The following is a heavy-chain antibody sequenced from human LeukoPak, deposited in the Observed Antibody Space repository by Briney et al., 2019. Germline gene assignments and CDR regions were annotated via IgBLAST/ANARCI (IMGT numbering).Heavy chain of an antibody. CDR1: GGSISSSSYS. V-gene: IGHV4-39*02. CDR2: IYYSGST. D-gene: IGHD4/OR15-4a*01. Sequence: SETLSLTCTVSGGSISSSSYSWGWIRQPPGKGLEWIGSIYYSGSTYYNPPLKSRVTISVDTSKNHFSLKLSSVTAADTAVYYCARLTSSLDYWGQGTLVTVSS. J-gene: IGHJ4*02. CDR3: ARLTSSLDY.